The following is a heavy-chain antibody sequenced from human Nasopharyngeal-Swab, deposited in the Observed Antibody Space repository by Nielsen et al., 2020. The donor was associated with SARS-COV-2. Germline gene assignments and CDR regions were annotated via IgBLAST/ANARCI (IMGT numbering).Heavy chain of an antibody. D-gene: IGHD4-17*01. Sequence: GESLKISCAASGFTFSDYYIIWIRQAPGKGLEWVSYISSSGSTIYYADSVKGRFTISRDNAKNSLYLQMNSLRAEDTAVYYCARDQTTVTTFYGMDVWGQGTTVTVSS. CDR1: GFTFSDYY. V-gene: IGHV3-11*01. J-gene: IGHJ6*02. CDR3: ARDQTTVTTFYGMDV. CDR2: ISSSGSTI.